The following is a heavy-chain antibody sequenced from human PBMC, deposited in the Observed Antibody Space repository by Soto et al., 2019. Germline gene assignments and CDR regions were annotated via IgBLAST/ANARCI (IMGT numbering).Heavy chain of an antibody. Sequence: PSETLSLTCSVSGVSISIYYWSWIRQPPGRGLEWIGYMYYSGSSTYNPSLRSRVSISVDSSKNQFSLKLRSVTPADTAVYYCASLYGSGTIKDYWGQGTLVTVSS. CDR2: MYYSGSS. D-gene: IGHD3-10*01. J-gene: IGHJ4*02. CDR1: GVSISIYY. V-gene: IGHV4-59*01. CDR3: ASLYGSGTIKDY.